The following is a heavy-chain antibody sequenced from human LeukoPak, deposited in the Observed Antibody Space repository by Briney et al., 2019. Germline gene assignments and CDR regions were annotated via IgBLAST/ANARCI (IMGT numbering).Heavy chain of an antibody. D-gene: IGHD2-2*01. CDR1: GFTFSNAW. CDR3: TKGHWSSTSCYDG. CDR2: IKSKTDGGTT. J-gene: IGHJ4*02. V-gene: IGHV3-15*01. Sequence: GGSLRLSCAASGFTFSNAWMSWVRQAPGKGREWVGRIKSKTDGGTTDYAAPVKGRFTISRDDSKNTLYLQMNSLKTEDTAVYYCTKGHWSSTSCYDGWGQGTLVTVPS.